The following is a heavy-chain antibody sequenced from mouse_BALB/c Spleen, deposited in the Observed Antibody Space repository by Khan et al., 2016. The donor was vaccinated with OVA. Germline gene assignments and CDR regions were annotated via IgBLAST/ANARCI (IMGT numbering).Heavy chain of an antibody. CDR3: ARDGGGFDSYYFDY. V-gene: IGHV3-5*02. Sequence: EVQLQESGPGLVKPSQTVSLTCTVTGISITTGNYRWSWIRHFPGNKLEWIGYLYYSGTTTYNPSLTSRTTITRDTSKNRFFLEMNSLTTEDTATYYCARDGGGFDSYYFDYWCQGTTLTVSS. CDR2: LYYSGTT. CDR1: GISITTGNYR. D-gene: IGHD2-2*01. J-gene: IGHJ2*01.